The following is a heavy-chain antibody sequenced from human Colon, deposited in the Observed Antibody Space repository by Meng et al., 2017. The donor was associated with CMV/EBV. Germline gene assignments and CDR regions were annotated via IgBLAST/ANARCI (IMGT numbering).Heavy chain of an antibody. CDR2: IRPDGSDP. CDR1: GYSFGDYW. V-gene: IGHV5-51*01. D-gene: IGHD2-2*01. Sequence: GESLKISCRNLGYSFGDYWLGWVRQMPGKGLEWMGIIRPDGSDPQYSPSVQGQVTMSVDTSDNTAYLQWANLKASDTAIYFCVRHRGYEMWGQGTLVTVSS. CDR3: VRHRGYEM. J-gene: IGHJ4*03.